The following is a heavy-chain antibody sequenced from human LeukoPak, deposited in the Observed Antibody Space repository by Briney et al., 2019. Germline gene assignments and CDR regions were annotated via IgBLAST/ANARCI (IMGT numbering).Heavy chain of an antibody. CDR1: GLTVSSSY. D-gene: IGHD3-3*01. V-gene: IGHV3-53*01. J-gene: IGHJ4*02. Sequence: PGGSLRLSCAASGLTVSSSYMSWVRQAPGKGLEWVSIIYNDGSTYYADSMKGRFTISRDNSKNTLYLQVNSLRAEDTAMYYCARVPLPYYDFWSGYYYFDYWGQGTLVTVSS. CDR2: IYNDGST. CDR3: ARVPLPYYDFWSGYYYFDY.